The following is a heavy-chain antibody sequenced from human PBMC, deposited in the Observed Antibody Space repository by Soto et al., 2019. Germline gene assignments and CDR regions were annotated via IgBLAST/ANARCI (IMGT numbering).Heavy chain of an antibody. Sequence: QVQLVESGGGVVQPGRSLRLSFAASGVTFSSSGMHWVRQAPGKGLEWVAVISYDGSMTYYAASVKGRFTISRDNSKNTLYLQMNSLRTEDTAVYNCAKNRPPPATGPIDYWGQGTLVTVAS. J-gene: IGHJ4*02. CDR3: AKNRPPPATGPIDY. V-gene: IGHV3-30*18. CDR2: ISYDGSMT. CDR1: GVTFSSSG. D-gene: IGHD4-17*01.